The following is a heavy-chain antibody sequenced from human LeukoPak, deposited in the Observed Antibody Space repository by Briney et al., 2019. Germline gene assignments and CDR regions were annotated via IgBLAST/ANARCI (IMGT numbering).Heavy chain of an antibody. D-gene: IGHD6-6*01. CDR1: GFTFSNYA. V-gene: IGHV3-30-3*01. CDR2: ISYDGSNK. J-gene: IGHJ4*02. CDR3: ARGGDSSSPNFDY. Sequence: SLRLSCAASGFTFSNYAMHWXRXAPGKGLEWVAVISYDGSNKYYADSVKGRFTISRDNSKNTLYLQMNSLRAEDTAMYYCARGGDSSSPNFDYWGQGTLVTVSS.